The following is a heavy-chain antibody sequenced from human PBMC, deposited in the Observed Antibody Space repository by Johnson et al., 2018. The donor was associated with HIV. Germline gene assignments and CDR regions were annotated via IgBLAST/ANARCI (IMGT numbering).Heavy chain of an antibody. CDR3: ARGKAWIQRWDDAFDI. CDR2: ISYDGSDK. Sequence: QVRLVETGGGVVRPGGSLRLSCAASGFPFSTYAMHWVRQAPGKGLEWVSVISYDGSDKYYADSVKGRFTISRDNSRNTLYVHMNSLRAEDTAVYYCARGKAWIQRWDDAFDIWGQGTMVTVSS. D-gene: IGHD5-18*01. CDR1: GFPFSTYA. J-gene: IGHJ3*02. V-gene: IGHV3-30-3*01.